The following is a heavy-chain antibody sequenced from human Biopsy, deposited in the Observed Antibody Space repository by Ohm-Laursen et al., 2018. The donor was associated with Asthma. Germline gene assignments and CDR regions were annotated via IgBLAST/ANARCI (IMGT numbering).Heavy chain of an antibody. CDR1: GFSFSNFA. CDR2: ISKDASTQ. J-gene: IGHJ3*02. Sequence: SLRLSCTASGFSFSNFAIHWVRQAPGKGLEWVGVISKDASTQDYADSVKGRFTMARDNSKNTLDLQMNSLRKEDTAVYYCVRDGTDNAFDIWGQGTVVSVSS. D-gene: IGHD1-1*01. V-gene: IGHV3-30*01. CDR3: VRDGTDNAFDI.